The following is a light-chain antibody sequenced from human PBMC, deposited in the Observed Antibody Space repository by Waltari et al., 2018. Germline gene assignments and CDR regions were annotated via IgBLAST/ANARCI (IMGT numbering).Light chain of an antibody. V-gene: IGKV3-11*01. CDR2: SAS. CDR1: QSVTND. J-gene: IGKJ1*01. CDR3: QQRSNWPRT. Sequence: EIVLTQSPAPLSLSPGERATLSCMASQSVTNDLAWYQQKPGQAPRGLLYSASNRATGVPPRFSGSGSGTDCTLTISSLEPEEFAVYYCQQRSNWPRTFGQGTKVEVK.